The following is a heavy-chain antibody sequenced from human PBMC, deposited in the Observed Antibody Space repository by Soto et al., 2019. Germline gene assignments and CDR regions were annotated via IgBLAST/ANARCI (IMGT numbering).Heavy chain of an antibody. Sequence: GGSLRLSCAASGFTFGNFAMNWVRQAPGKGLQLVSGISGNGGSTHYADSVKGRFAISRDNSNNTLYLQMNSLRADDTAVYYCAKTRATVTTRYFDYWGQGRLVTVSS. CDR2: ISGNGGST. CDR3: AKTRATVTTRYFDY. CDR1: GFTFGNFA. D-gene: IGHD4-17*01. J-gene: IGHJ4*02. V-gene: IGHV3-23*01.